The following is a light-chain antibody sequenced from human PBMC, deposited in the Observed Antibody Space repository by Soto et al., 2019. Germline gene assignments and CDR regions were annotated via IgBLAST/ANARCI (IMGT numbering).Light chain of an antibody. J-gene: IGKJ5*01. V-gene: IGKV3-11*01. Sequence: EIVLTQSPVTLSLSPGERATLSCRASQSVRNYLAWYQVKPGQAPRLLIYDASRRAYGVPARSSGSGSGTHFTLTSSSLEPEDFALYDCQQGNTWPEITCGQGTRLETK. CDR3: QQGNTWPEIT. CDR1: QSVRNY. CDR2: DAS.